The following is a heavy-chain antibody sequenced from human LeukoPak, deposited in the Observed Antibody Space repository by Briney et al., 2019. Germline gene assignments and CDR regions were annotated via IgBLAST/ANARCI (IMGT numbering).Heavy chain of an antibody. D-gene: IGHD3-3*01. CDR2: INPKNNGT. CDR1: GYTFSSQF. Sequence: ASVKVSCKASGYTFSSQFIHWVRQAPGQGLDWMGWINPKNNGTNYAQKFQGMATMTSDTSISTAYMELNRLKDDDTAVYYCARGHYDFWSGYPHLDYWGQGTLVTVSS. J-gene: IGHJ4*02. CDR3: ARGHYDFWSGYPHLDY. V-gene: IGHV1-2*02.